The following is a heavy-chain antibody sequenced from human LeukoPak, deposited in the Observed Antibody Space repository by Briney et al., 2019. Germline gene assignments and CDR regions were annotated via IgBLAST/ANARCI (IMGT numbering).Heavy chain of an antibody. V-gene: IGHV1-18*01. CDR2: ISAYNGNT. J-gene: IGHJ6*02. CDR1: GYTLTELS. Sequence: ASVKVSCKVSGYTLTELSMHWVRQAPGKGLEWMGWISAYNGNTNYAQKLQGRVTMTTDTSTSTAYMELRSLRSDDTAVYYCARTSMDVWGQGTTVTVSS. CDR3: ARTSMDV.